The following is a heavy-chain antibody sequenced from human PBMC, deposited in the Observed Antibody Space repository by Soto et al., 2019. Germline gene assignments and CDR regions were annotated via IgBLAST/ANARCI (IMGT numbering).Heavy chain of an antibody. D-gene: IGHD6-13*01. J-gene: IGHJ3*02. Sequence: QVQLVQSGAEVKKPGSSVKVSCKASGGTFNVYTIIWVRQAPGQGLEWMGRIIPMLAITKYAQRFQGRVTLTADTSTTTAYMELSSLTSEDTAVYYCALGSWSGETFDIWGQGTLVTVSS. CDR1: GGTFNVYT. CDR2: IIPMLAIT. CDR3: ALGSWSGETFDI. V-gene: IGHV1-69*02.